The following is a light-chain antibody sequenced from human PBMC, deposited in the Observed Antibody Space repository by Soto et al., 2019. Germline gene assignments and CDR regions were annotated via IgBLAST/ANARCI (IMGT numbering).Light chain of an antibody. J-gene: IGKJ1*01. V-gene: IGKV1-27*01. CDR3: QKYNSAPWT. CDR1: QVINNY. CDR2: AAS. Sequence: DIQMTQSPSSLSASVGDRVTITCRASQVINNYLAWYQQKPGKVPKLLIYAASTLQSGVPFRFSGSGSGTDFTLIISSLQPEDVATYYCQKYNSAPWTFGQGTKVEIK.